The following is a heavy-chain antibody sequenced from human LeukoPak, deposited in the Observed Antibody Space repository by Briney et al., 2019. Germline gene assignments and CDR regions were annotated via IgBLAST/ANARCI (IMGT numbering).Heavy chain of an antibody. CDR1: GFTFDDYG. J-gene: IGHJ5*02. Sequence: GGSLRLSCAASGFTFDDYGMSWVRQAPGKGLEWVAAISNGKTYYADSVRGRFAISRDDSTNTVYLHMNSLRDEDTALYHCVREAGYCAPVCVKTNWFDPWGQGTLVTVSS. V-gene: IGHV3-23*01. CDR3: VREAGYCAPVCVKTNWFDP. CDR2: ISNGKT. D-gene: IGHD2-15*01.